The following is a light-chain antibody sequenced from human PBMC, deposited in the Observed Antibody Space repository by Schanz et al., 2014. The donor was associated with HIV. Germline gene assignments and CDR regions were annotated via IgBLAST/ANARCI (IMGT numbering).Light chain of an antibody. CDR3: KQYDSYPYT. J-gene: IGKJ2*01. CDR1: QRISWW. Sequence: DIQMTQSPSSLSASVGDRVTITCWASQRISWWLAWYQQKPGQAPSLLIYRASTLQTGVPSRFSGSGSGTEFTLTISSLQPADFATYYCKQYDSYPYTFGQGTKLEIK. V-gene: IGKV1-5*03. CDR2: RAS.